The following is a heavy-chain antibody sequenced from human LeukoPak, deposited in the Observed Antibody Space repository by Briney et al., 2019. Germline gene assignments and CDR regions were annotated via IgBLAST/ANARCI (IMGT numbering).Heavy chain of an antibody. CDR3: ARSTVATNRYFDY. V-gene: IGHV4-34*01. CDR1: GGSLSGYY. D-gene: IGHD5-12*01. Sequence: SETLSLTCAVYGGSLSGYYWSWIRQPPGKGLEWIGEINHSGSTNYNPSLKSRVTISVDTSKNQFSLKLSSVTAADTAVYYCARSTVATNRYFDYWGQGTLVTVSS. J-gene: IGHJ4*02. CDR2: INHSGST.